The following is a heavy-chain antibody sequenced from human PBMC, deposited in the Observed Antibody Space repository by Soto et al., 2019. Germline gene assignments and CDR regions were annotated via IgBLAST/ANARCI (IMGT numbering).Heavy chain of an antibody. CDR3: AHRTTVTSGLN. Sequence: SETLSLTCTVSGGSISSGGYYWSWIRQHPGKGLEWIGYIYYSGSTYYNPSLKSRVTISVDTSKNQFSLKLSSVTAADTATYYCAHRTTVTSGLNWGQGTLVTVSS. V-gene: IGHV4-31*03. J-gene: IGHJ4*02. D-gene: IGHD4-4*01. CDR2: IYYSGST. CDR1: GGSISSGGYY.